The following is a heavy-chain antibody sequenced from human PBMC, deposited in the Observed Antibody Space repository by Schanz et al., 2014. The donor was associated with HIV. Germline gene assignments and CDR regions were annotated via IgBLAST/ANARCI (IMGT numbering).Heavy chain of an antibody. D-gene: IGHD3-10*01. CDR2: IGSGGRTI. V-gene: IGHV3-48*04. Sequence: EVQLLESGGGLVQPGGSLRLSCEGSGFTFSRYRMDWVRQAPGKGLEWVSSIGSGGRTIFYADSVRGRFTISRDNAENSLYLQLSGLRGDDTAVYYCARKTDGSYDDRPFDIWGQGTVVTVSS. J-gene: IGHJ3*02. CDR1: GFTFSRYR. CDR3: ARKTDGSYDDRPFDI.